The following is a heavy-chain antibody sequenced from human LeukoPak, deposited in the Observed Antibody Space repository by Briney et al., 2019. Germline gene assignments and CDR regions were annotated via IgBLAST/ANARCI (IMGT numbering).Heavy chain of an antibody. CDR2: INHSGST. J-gene: IGHJ6*02. CDR3: AREPRVYYYYYGMDV. V-gene: IGHV4-34*01. CDR1: GGSFSGYY. Sequence: SETLSLTCAVYGGSFSGYYWSWIRQPPGKGLEWIGEINHSGSTNYNPSLKSRVTISVDTSKNQFSLKLSSVTAADTAVYYCAREPRVYYYYYGMDVWGQGTTVTVSS.